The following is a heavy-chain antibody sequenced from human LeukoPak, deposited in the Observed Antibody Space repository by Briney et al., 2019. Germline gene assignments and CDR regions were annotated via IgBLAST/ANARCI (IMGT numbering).Heavy chain of an antibody. D-gene: IGHD5-12*01. CDR3: AKDGGYPFDY. CDR2: ISWNSGSI. CDR1: GFTFDDYA. Sequence: PGGSLRLSCAASGFTFDDYAMHWVRQAPGKGLEWVSGISWNSGSIDYADSVKGRFTISRDNAKNSLYLQMNSLRAEDTALYYCAKDGGYPFDYWGQGNLVTVSS. J-gene: IGHJ4*02. V-gene: IGHV3-9*01.